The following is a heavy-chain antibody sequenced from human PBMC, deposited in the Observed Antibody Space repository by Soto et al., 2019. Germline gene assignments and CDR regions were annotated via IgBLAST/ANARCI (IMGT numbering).Heavy chain of an antibody. D-gene: IGHD5-12*01. CDR1: GGSISSSSHF. V-gene: IGHV4-39*01. CDR3: ARHFIVSTRPYYFDY. CDR2: IYYTGST. Sequence: QLQLQESGPGLVKPSETLSLTCTVSGGSISSSSHFWGWIRQPPGKGLEWIGSIYYTGSTHYNPSLKSRVTISVDMSKNQFSLKLTSVTAADTAVYFCARHFIVSTRPYYFDYWGLGTLVTVSS. J-gene: IGHJ4*02.